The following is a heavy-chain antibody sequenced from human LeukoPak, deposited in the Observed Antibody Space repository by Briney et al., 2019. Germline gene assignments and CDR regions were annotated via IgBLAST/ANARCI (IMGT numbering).Heavy chain of an antibody. J-gene: IGHJ4*02. Sequence: PSETLTLTCTVSGGSISSSSYYWGWLRQPPGTGLEWIGSIYYSGSTYYNPSLKSRVTISVDTSKNQFSLKLSSVTAADTAVYYCAATYYYDSSGYYYFDYWGQGTLVTVSS. CDR2: IYYSGST. D-gene: IGHD3-22*01. CDR3: AATYYYDSSGYYYFDY. V-gene: IGHV4-39*01. CDR1: GGSISSSSYY.